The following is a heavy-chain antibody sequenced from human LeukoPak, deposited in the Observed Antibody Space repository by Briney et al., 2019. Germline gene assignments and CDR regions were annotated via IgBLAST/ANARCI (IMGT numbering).Heavy chain of an antibody. CDR1: GLSFSSYN. D-gene: IGHD6-13*01. CDR2: ITANNTTK. J-gene: IGHJ5*02. V-gene: IGHV3-48*01. CDR3: AAASAFSSSWRS. Sequence: GGSLRLSRTAAGLSFSSYNMNWVRQAPGKGPEWVAYITANNTTKYYADSVKGRFTISRDNAKKSLFLQMNSLRAEDTAVYYCAAASAFSSSWRSWGQGTVVTV.